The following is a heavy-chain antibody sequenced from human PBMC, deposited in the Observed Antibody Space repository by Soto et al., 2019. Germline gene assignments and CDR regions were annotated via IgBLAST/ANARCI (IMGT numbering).Heavy chain of an antibody. J-gene: IGHJ4*02. D-gene: IGHD6-19*01. CDR3: TTFSSGWPKYYFDF. Sequence: PGGSLRLSCAASGFTFSNAWMSWVRQAPGKGLEWVGRIKSKTDGGTTDYAAPVKGRFTISRDDSKNTLYLQMNSLKTEDTAVYYCTTFSSGWPKYYFDFWGQGTLVTVSS. CDR2: IKSKTDGGTT. V-gene: IGHV3-15*01. CDR1: GFTFSNAW.